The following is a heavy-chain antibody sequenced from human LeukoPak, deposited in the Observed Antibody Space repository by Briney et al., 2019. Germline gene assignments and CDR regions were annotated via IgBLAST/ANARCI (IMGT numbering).Heavy chain of an antibody. CDR3: ARVAVSFWSGLDY. J-gene: IGHJ4*02. V-gene: IGHV1-2*02. D-gene: IGHD3-3*01. CDR1: GYTFTDYY. Sequence: RASVKVSCKASGYTFTDYYLHWVRQAPGRGLEWMGWINPKSGGTNSAQKFQGRVTMTRDTSISTAYMELSRLTSVDTAVYYCARVAVSFWSGLDYWGQGTLVTVSS. CDR2: INPKSGGT.